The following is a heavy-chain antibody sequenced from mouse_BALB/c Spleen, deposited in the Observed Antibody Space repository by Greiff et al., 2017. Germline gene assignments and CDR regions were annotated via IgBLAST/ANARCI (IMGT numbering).Heavy chain of an antibody. Sequence: QVHVKQSGPELVKPGASVRISCKASGYTFTSYYIHWVKQRPGQGLEWIGWIYPGNVNTKYNEKFKGKATLTADKSSSTAYMQLSSLTSEDSAVYFCARDDSAWFAYWGQGTLVTVSA. V-gene: IGHV1S56*01. D-gene: IGHD2-4*01. CDR2: IYPGNVNT. CDR3: ARDDSAWFAY. J-gene: IGHJ3*01. CDR1: GYTFTSYY.